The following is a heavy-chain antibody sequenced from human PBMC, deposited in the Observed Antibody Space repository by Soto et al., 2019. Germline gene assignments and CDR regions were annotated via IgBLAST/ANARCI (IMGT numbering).Heavy chain of an antibody. CDR1: GFTFSSYS. CDR3: ARDWASNDAFDI. V-gene: IGHV3-21*01. D-gene: IGHD3-16*01. J-gene: IGHJ3*02. CDR2: ISSSSSYI. Sequence: GGSLRLSCAASGFTFSSYSMNWVRQAPGKGLEWVSSISSSSSYIYYADSVKGRFTISRDNAKNSLYLQMNSLRAEDTAVYYCARDWASNDAFDIWGQGTMVTVSS.